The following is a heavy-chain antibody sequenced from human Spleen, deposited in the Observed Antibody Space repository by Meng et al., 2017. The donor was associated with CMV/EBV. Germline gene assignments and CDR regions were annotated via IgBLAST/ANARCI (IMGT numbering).Heavy chain of an antibody. CDR1: GFTFSSYA. J-gene: IGHJ4*02. V-gene: IGHV3-30*04. CDR2: ISYDASKK. D-gene: IGHD5-18*01. CDR3: AKGRGKYSFGYYFDY. Sequence: GESLKIACAASGFTFSSYAMHWVRQAPGKGLEWVAVISYDASKKHYADSVKGRFTISRDNSNNTLYLQMNSLRAEDTAVYYCAKGRGKYSFGYYFDYWGQGTLVTVSS.